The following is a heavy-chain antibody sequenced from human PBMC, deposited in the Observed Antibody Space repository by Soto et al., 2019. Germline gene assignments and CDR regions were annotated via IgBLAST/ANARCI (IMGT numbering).Heavy chain of an antibody. CDR3: ARDWVEAVAGKYFDY. V-gene: IGHV1-18*01. CDR1: GYTFTSYG. CDR2: IGAYNGNT. Sequence: ASVKVSCKASGYTFTSYGISWVRQAPGQGLEWMGWIGAYNGNTNYAQKLQGRVTMTTDTSTSTAYMELRSLRSDDTAVYYCARDWVEAVAGKYFDYWGQGTLVTVSS. J-gene: IGHJ4*02. D-gene: IGHD6-19*01.